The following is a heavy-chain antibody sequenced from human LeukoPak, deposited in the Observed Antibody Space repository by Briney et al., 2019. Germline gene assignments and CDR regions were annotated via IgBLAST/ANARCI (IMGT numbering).Heavy chain of an antibody. V-gene: IGHV4-4*02. Sequence: PSGTLSLTCTVSGDSISSNKWWSWVRQPPEKGLEWIGEVYHSGSTNYNPSLKSRVTMSIDKSKNQFSLKLSSVTAADTAVYYCARELTYADYWGQGTLVTVSS. CDR2: VYHSGST. CDR1: GDSISSNKW. J-gene: IGHJ4*02. D-gene: IGHD4/OR15-4a*01. CDR3: ARELTYADY.